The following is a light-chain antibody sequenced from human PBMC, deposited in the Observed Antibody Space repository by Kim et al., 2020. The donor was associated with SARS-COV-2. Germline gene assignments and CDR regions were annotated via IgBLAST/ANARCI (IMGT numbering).Light chain of an antibody. J-gene: IGKJ1*01. CDR3: QKYNGAPWT. V-gene: IGKV1-27*01. Sequence: AAVGDRGTITCRASQGISKDLAWYQQKPGNAPKLLIFAASALQSGVPTRFSGSGSGTDFTLTISSLQPEDVATYYCQKYNGAPWTFGQGTKVDIK. CDR1: QGISKD. CDR2: AAS.